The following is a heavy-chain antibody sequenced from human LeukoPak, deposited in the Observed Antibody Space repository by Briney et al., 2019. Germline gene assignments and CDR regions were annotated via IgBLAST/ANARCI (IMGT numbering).Heavy chain of an antibody. Sequence: ASVKVSCKASGGTFSSYAISWVRQAPGQGLEWMGRIIPILGIANYAQKFQGRVTITADKSTSTAYMELSSLRSDDTAVYYCAREHSSSWDQFDYWGQGTLVTVSS. CDR1: GGTFSSYA. CDR3: AREHSSSWDQFDY. V-gene: IGHV1-69*04. D-gene: IGHD6-13*01. CDR2: IIPILGIA. J-gene: IGHJ4*02.